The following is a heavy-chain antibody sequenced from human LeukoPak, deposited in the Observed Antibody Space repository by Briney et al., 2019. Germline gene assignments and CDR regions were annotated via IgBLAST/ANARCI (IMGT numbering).Heavy chain of an antibody. D-gene: IGHD6-19*01. Sequence: GGSLRLSCAASGFTFSNSAMHWVRQAPGKGLEWVAVILYDGNNKYYADSVKGRFTISRDNSKNTLYVQMNSLRAEDTAVYYCTRDGPVAGKGGFDYWGQGTLVTVSS. CDR3: TRDGPVAGKGGFDY. CDR2: ILYDGNNK. V-gene: IGHV3-30*04. CDR1: GFTFSNSA. J-gene: IGHJ4*02.